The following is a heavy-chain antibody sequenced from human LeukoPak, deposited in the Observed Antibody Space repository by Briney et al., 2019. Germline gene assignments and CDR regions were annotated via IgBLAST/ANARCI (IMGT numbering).Heavy chain of an antibody. J-gene: IGHJ6*02. CDR2: INHSGST. CDR3: ARVPYSNYVRYYYYGMDV. V-gene: IGHV4-34*01. CDR1: GESFSGYY. D-gene: IGHD4-11*01. Sequence: SETLSLTCAVYGESFSGYYWSWIRHPPGKGLEWIGEINHSGSTNYNPSLKSRVTISVDTSKNQFSLKLSSVTAADTAVYYCARVPYSNYVRYYYYGMDVWGQGTTVTVSS.